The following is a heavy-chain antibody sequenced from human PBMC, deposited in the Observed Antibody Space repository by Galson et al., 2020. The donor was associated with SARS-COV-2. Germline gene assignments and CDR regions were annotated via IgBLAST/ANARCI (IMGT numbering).Heavy chain of an antibody. J-gene: IGHJ3*02. V-gene: IGHV3-48*02. CDR3: ARVRLVSSAFDI. D-gene: IGHD4-17*01. Sequence: GGSLRLSCAASGFTFSSYSMNWVRQAPGKGLEWISYISSSSNTIYYAASVKGRFTISRDNAKNSLYLQMNSLRDEDTAVYYCARVRLVSSAFDIWGQGTMVTVSS. CDR1: GFTFSSYS. CDR2: ISSSSNTI.